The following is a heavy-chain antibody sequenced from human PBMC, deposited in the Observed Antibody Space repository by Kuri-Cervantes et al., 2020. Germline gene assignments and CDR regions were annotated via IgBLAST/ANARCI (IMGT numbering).Heavy chain of an antibody. CDR3: ARAYSYPPTWYYFDY. D-gene: IGHD5-18*01. CDR2: IYYSGST. Sequence: SQTLSLTCAVSGGSISSGGYSWRWIRQPPGKGLEWIGYIYYSGSTNYNPSLKSRVTISVDTSKIQFSLKLSAVTAADTAVYYCARAYSYPPTWYYFDYWGQGTLVTVSS. CDR1: GGSISSGGYS. V-gene: IGHV4-61*08. J-gene: IGHJ4*02.